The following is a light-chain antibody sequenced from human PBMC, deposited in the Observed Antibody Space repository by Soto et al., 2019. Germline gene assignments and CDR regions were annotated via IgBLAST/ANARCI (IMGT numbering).Light chain of an antibody. CDR2: EVS. V-gene: IGLV2-14*01. J-gene: IGLJ1*01. CDR1: SXDVGGYNY. CDR3: TSYTSSSTLDV. Sequence: QSVLTQPASVSGSPGQSITISCTGTSXDVGGYNYVSWYQQHPGKAPKLIIYEVSNRPTGVSNRFSGSKSGHTASLTISGLRSEDEADYFCTSYTSSSTLDVFGTGTKLTVL.